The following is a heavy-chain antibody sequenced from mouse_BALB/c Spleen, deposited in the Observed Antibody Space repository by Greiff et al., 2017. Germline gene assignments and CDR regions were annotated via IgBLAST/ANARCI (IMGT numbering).Heavy chain of an antibody. J-gene: IGHJ3*01. D-gene: IGHD2-14*01. V-gene: IGHV2-9*02. CDR3: ARDPAYYRYGFAY. CDR2: IWAGGST. CDR1: GFSLTSYG. Sequence: QVQLQQSGPGLVEPSQSLSITCTVSGFSLTSYGVHWVRQPPGKGLEWLGVIWAGGSTNYNSALMSRLSISKDNSKSQVFLKMNSLQTDDTAMYYCARDPAYYRYGFAYWGQGTLVTVSA.